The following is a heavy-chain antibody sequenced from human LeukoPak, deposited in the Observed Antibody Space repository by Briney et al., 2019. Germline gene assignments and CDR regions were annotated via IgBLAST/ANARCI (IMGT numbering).Heavy chain of an antibody. Sequence: PGGSLRLSCAASGFTFSSYSMNWVRQAPGKGLEWVSYISSSSSTIYYADSVKGRFTISRDNAKNSLYLQMNSLRAEDTAVYYCARLGPEDWNGVLPLWGQGTLVTVSS. D-gene: IGHD1-1*01. CDR2: ISSSSSTI. V-gene: IGHV3-48*01. CDR1: GFTFSSYS. J-gene: IGHJ4*02. CDR3: ARLGPEDWNGVLPL.